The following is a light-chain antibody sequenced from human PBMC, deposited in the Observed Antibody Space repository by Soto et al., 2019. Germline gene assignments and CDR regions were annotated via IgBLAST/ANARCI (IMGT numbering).Light chain of an antibody. CDR2: DAS. CDR3: QQRSNWPPIT. Sequence: EIVLTQSPATLSLSPGERATLSCRASQSISNYLAWYQQRPGQAPRLLIYDASNRATGIPARFSGSGSGTDFTHTISSLEPEDFAVYYCQQRSNWPPITFGQGTRLEIK. J-gene: IGKJ5*01. V-gene: IGKV3-11*01. CDR1: QSISNY.